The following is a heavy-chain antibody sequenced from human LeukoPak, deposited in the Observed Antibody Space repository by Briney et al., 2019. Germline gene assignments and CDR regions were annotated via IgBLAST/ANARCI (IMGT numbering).Heavy chain of an antibody. CDR3: ARDCSSSCSPYYGMDV. J-gene: IGHJ6*02. V-gene: IGHV3-53*01. Sequence: GSLSPSCAAPGFTVSSNYMSWARKAPGKGLEWVSIIHSGGTTNYVDSVKGRFTISRDNSRNTLYLQMNSLRAEDTAVYYCARDCSSSCSPYYGMDVWGQGTTVTVSS. CDR2: IHSGGTT. CDR1: GFTVSSNY. D-gene: IGHD2-2*01.